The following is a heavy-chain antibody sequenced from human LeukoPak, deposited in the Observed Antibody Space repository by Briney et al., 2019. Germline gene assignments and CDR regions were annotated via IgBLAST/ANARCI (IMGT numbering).Heavy chain of an antibody. V-gene: IGHV1-18*01. CDR1: GYTFTSYG. J-gene: IGHJ5*02. D-gene: IGHD2-15*01. CDR2: ISAYNGNT. Sequence: ASVKVSCKASGYTFTSYGISWVRQAPGQGLEWMGCISAYNGNTNYAQKFQGRVTMTRDTSINTAYMELNSLISDDTAVYYCARGAGAATQMNWFDPWGQGTLVTVSS. CDR3: ARGAGAATQMNWFDP.